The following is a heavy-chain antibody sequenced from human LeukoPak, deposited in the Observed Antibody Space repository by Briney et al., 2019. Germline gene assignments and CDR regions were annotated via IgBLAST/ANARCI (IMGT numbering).Heavy chain of an antibody. J-gene: IGHJ4*02. CDR1: GGSISSYY. Sequence: SGPTLVKPSETLSLTCTVSGGSISSYYWSWIRQPPGKGLEWIGYIYYSGSTNYNPSLKSRVTISVDTSKNQFSLKLSSVTAADTAVYYCARLLWFGELGAFDYWAREPWSPSPQ. V-gene: IGHV4-59*08. D-gene: IGHD3-10*01. CDR2: IYYSGST. CDR3: ARLLWFGELGAFDY.